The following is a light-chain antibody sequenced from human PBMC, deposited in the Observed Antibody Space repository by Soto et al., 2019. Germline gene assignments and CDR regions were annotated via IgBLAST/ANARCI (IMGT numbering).Light chain of an antibody. CDR1: QGLSTY. Sequence: IQLTQSPSSLSASVGDRVTITCRSSQGLSTYLAWYQQKPGTAPKLLIYAASTLQSGVPSRFSGSGSGTDFTLTISSLQPEDFATYYCQQLNSYPITSGQGTRLEIK. J-gene: IGKJ5*01. CDR2: AAS. V-gene: IGKV1-9*01. CDR3: QQLNSYPIT.